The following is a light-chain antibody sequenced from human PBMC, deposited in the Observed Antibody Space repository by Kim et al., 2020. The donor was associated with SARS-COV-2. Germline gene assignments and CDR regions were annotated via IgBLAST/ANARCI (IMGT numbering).Light chain of an antibody. CDR2: GKN. V-gene: IGLV3-19*01. CDR1: SLRSNY. CDR3: NPRDSSGNHVV. Sequence: ALGRKVRTTCKGDSLRSNYASWYQQKPGKAPVLVIYGKNNRPPGIPARFSGSSSGNKASLPITGAQAEDEDDYYCNPRDSSGNHVVFGGGTKLTVL. J-gene: IGLJ2*01.